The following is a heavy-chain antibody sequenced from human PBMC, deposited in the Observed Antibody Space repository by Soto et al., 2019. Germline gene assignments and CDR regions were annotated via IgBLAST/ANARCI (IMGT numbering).Heavy chain of an antibody. CDR3: ARAPSRGTHSRGALEM. V-gene: IGHV4-30-4*01. CDR1: GDPISSGDYY. CDR2: IYYSGTT. D-gene: IGHD1-1*01. Sequence: QVQLQESGPGLVKPSQTLSLTCTVSGDPISSGDYYWSWIRQPPGKGLEWIGYIYYSGTTYYSPSLKIRLTRSVDASTNQFSLKLSSVPAADTAVYYCARAPSRGTHSRGALEMWGQGTMVTVSS. J-gene: IGHJ3*02.